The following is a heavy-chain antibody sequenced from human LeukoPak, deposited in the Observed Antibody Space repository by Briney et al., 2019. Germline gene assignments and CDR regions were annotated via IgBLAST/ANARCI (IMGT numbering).Heavy chain of an antibody. CDR2: IYYSGST. CDR1: GGSISGYY. J-gene: IGHJ2*01. D-gene: IGHD3-22*01. V-gene: IGHV4-59*01. Sequence: PSETLSLTCTVSGGSISGYYWSWIRQPPGKGLEWIGYIYYSGSTNYNSALKSRVTISVDTSKNQFSLKLSSVTAADTAVYYCARIRQDSSGHYWWFFDLWGRGTLVTVSS. CDR3: ARIRQDSSGHYWWFFDL.